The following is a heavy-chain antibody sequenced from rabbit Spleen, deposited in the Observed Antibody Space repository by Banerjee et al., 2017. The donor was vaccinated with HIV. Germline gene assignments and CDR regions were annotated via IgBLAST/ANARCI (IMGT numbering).Heavy chain of an antibody. CDR1: GFHVSSYY. Sequence: QEHLVESGGGLVQPEGSLTLTCKASGFHVSSYYMSWVRQAPGKGLEWIGYIEPVFGITYYASWVNGRFTISSHNAQNTLYLQLNSLTAADTATYFCARGYANSSSGLPTYYFNLWGPGTLVTVS. J-gene: IGHJ4*01. D-gene: IGHD1-1*01. CDR2: IEPVFGIT. V-gene: IGHV1S47*01. CDR3: ARGYANSSSGLPTYYFNL.